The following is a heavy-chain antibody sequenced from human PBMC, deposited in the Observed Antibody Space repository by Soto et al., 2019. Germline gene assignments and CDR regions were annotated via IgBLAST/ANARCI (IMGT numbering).Heavy chain of an antibody. CDR2: ISGSGGST. J-gene: IGHJ6*02. CDR3: AKENRQWLPLGYYGMDV. V-gene: IGHV3-23*01. D-gene: IGHD6-19*01. Sequence: GGSLRLSCAASGFTFSSYAMSWVRQSPGKGLEWVSAISGSGGSTYYADSVKGRFTISRDNSKNTLYLQMNSLRAEDTAVYYCAKENRQWLPLGYYGMDVWGQGTTVTVSS. CDR1: GFTFSSYA.